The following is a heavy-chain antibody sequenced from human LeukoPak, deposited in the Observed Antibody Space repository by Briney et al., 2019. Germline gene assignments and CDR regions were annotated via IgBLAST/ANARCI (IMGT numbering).Heavy chain of an antibody. Sequence: SETLSLTCTVSGGSISSYYWSWIRQPPGKGLEWIGYIYYSGSTYYNPSLKSRVTISVDTSKNQFSLKLSSVTAADTAVYYCAREGGASPPEYFQHWGQGTLVTVSS. CDR1: GGSISSYY. V-gene: IGHV4-59*12. CDR2: IYYSGST. D-gene: IGHD1-26*01. J-gene: IGHJ1*01. CDR3: AREGGASPPEYFQH.